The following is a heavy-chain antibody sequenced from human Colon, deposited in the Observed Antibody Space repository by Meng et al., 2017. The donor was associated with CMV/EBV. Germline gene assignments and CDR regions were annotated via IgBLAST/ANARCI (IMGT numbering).Heavy chain of an antibody. J-gene: IGHJ4*02. D-gene: IGHD2-8*02. CDR2: SRNRANIYTT. Sequence: GESLKISCAASGFTFSSYEMNWVRQAPGRGLEWVGRSRNRANIYTTEYAPSVRGRFTISRDESKKLLFLHMTSLKTEDTAVYYCTSGYWYETYFNHWGQGTLVTVSS. CDR1: GFTFSSYE. CDR3: TSGYWYETYFNH. V-gene: IGHV3-72*01.